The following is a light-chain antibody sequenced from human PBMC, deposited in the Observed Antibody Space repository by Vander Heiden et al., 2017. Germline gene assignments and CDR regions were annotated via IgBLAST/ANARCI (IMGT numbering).Light chain of an antibody. J-gene: IGKJ1*01. CDR2: TAS. V-gene: IGKV1-39*01. Sequence: DIQMTQSPSSLSASVGDSVTITCRASEYIANYLNWYQQKPGKAPKLLIYTASGLQSGVPSRFSGSGSGTDFTLTIDSLQPEDFATYYCQQSHTTRTFGQGTKVEIK. CDR1: EYIANY. CDR3: QQSHTTRT.